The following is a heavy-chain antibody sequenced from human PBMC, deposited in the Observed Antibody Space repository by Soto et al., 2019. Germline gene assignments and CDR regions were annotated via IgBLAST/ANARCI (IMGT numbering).Heavy chain of an antibody. J-gene: IGHJ2*01. D-gene: IGHD6-19*01. CDR3: AKVLFGGSSGNSGSWYFDL. CDR2: ISYDGSNK. Sequence: QVQLVESGGGVVQPGRSLRLSCAASGFTFSSYGMHWVRQAPGKGLEWVAVISYDGSNKYYADSVKGRFTISRDNSKNTRYLQMNSLRAEDTAVYYCAKVLFGGSSGNSGSWYFDLWGRGTLVTVSS. CDR1: GFTFSSYG. V-gene: IGHV3-30*18.